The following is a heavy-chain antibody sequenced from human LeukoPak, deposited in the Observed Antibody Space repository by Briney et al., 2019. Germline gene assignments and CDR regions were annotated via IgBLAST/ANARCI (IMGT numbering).Heavy chain of an antibody. Sequence: SETLSLTCTVSGGSISSYYWSWIRQPPGKGLEWIGYIYYSGSTNYNPSLKSRVTISVVTSKNQFSLKLSSVTAADTAVYYCARARGDAFDIWGQGTMVTVSS. J-gene: IGHJ3*02. V-gene: IGHV4-59*01. CDR1: GGSISSYY. CDR3: ARARGDAFDI. CDR2: IYYSGST.